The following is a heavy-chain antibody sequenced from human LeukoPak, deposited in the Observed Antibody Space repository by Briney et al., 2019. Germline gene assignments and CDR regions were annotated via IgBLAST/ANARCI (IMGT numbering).Heavy chain of an antibody. CDR2: ISAYNGNT. V-gene: IGHV1-18*01. CDR3: ARVVITMVRGTTGYYYGMDV. J-gene: IGHJ6*02. CDR1: GGTFSSYA. Sequence: GASVKVSCKASGGTFSSYAISWVRQAPGQGLEWMGWISAYNGNTNYAQKLQGRVTMTTDTSTSTAYMELRSLRSDDTAVYYCARVVITMVRGTTGYYYGMDVWGQGTTVTVSS. D-gene: IGHD3-10*01.